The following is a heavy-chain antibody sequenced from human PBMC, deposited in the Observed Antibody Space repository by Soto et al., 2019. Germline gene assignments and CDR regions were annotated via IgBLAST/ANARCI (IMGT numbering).Heavy chain of an antibody. J-gene: IGHJ3*02. CDR2: IYYSGST. CDR1: GYSISSSNW. Sequence: SETLSLTCAVSGYSISSSNWWGWIRQPPGKGLEWIGYIYYSGSTYYNPPLKSRVTMSVDTSKNQFSLKLSSVTAVDTAVYYCARNKYYYDSSGYYLDAFDIWGQGTMVTVS. V-gene: IGHV4-28*01. D-gene: IGHD3-22*01. CDR3: ARNKYYYDSSGYYLDAFDI.